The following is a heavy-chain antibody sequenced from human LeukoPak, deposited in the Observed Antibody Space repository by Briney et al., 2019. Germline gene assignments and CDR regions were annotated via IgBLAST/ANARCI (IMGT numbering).Heavy chain of an antibody. D-gene: IGHD5-24*01. Sequence: PGGSLRLSCAASGFTFSNYAMHWVRQAPGKGLECVSTLSPSGADTYYADSVKGSFTISRDISKNTLYLQMNSLRAEDTAVYYCARRSYNLGAFDIWGQGTMVTVSS. J-gene: IGHJ3*02. CDR3: ARRSYNLGAFDI. CDR2: LSPSGADT. V-gene: IGHV3-23*01. CDR1: GFTFSNYA.